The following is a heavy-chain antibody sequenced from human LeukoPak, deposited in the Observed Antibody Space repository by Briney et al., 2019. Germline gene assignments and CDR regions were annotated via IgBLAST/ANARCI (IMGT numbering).Heavy chain of an antibody. Sequence: SETLSLTCTASGGSMSSYYWSWILQPPGKGLESIGYIYYSGSTNYNPSLKSRVTISVDTSKNQFSLKLSSVTAADTAVYYCASGSGHSYGSVNFDYWGQGTLVTVSS. V-gene: IGHV4-59*08. CDR1: GGSMSSYY. D-gene: IGHD5-18*01. J-gene: IGHJ4*02. CDR3: ASGSGHSYGSVNFDY. CDR2: IYYSGST.